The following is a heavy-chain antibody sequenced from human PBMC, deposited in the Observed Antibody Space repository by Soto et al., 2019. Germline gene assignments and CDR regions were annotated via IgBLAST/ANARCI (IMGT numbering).Heavy chain of an antibody. CDR3: ARDPLLKPYCSSTSCYGDYYYGMDV. V-gene: IGHV4-31*03. J-gene: IGHJ6*02. CDR2: IYYSGST. D-gene: IGHD2-2*01. CDR1: GGSISSGGYY. Sequence: LSLTCTVSGGSISSGGYYWSWIRQHPGKGLEWIGYIYYSGSTYYNPSLKSRVTISVDTSKNQFSLKLSSVTAADTAVYYCARDPLLKPYCSSTSCYGDYYYGMDVWGQGTTVTVSS.